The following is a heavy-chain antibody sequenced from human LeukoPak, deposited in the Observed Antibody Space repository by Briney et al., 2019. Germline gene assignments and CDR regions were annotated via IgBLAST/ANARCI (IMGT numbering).Heavy chain of an antibody. Sequence: KPSETLSLTCAVYGGSFSGYYWSWIRQPPGKGLEWIGEINHSGSTNYNPSLKSRATISVDTSKNQFSLKLSSVTAADTAVYYCARGRGGNYFITTVARRGVCYFDYWGQGTLVTVSS. V-gene: IGHV4-34*01. J-gene: IGHJ4*02. CDR2: INHSGST. D-gene: IGHD4-23*01. CDR1: GGSFSGYY. CDR3: ARGRGGNYFITTVARRGVCYFDY.